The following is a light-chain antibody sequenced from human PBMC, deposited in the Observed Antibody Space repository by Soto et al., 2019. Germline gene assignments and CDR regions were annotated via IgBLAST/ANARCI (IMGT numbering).Light chain of an antibody. V-gene: IGKV3-11*01. CDR1: QSVRSDY. CDR2: GAS. CDR3: QQHSHWPPWT. J-gene: IGKJ1*01. Sequence: EIVLTQSPDTLSLSPGQRATLSCRASQSVRSDYFAWYQQKPGQAPRLLIYGASTRATGIPARFSGSGSGTDFTLTISNLEPEDFAVYYCQQHSHWPPWTFGQGTKVDIK.